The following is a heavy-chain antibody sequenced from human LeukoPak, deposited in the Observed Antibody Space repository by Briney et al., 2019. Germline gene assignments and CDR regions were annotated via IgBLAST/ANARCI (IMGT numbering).Heavy chain of an antibody. CDR3: ARGPTSRGGAFDY. Sequence: PSETLSLTCTVSGGSITIYYWSWLRQPAGKGLEWIGRIYTSGSTNYNPSLKSRVTRSVDTSKNQFSLKLSSVTAADTAVYYCARGPTSRGGAFDYWGQGTLVTVSS. D-gene: IGHD3-10*01. J-gene: IGHJ4*02. CDR1: GGSITIYY. V-gene: IGHV4-4*07. CDR2: IYTSGST.